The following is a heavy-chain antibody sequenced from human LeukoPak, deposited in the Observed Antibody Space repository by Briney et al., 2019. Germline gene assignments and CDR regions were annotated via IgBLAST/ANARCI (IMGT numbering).Heavy chain of an antibody. CDR2: ISGDGGST. D-gene: IGHD3-3*01. Sequence: GGSLRLSCAASGFTFSSYGMHWVRQAPGKGLEWVSLISGDGGSTYYADSVKGRFTISRDNSKNSLYLQMNSLRTEDTALYYCAKDVNVLRFLEWLSPLYYYYYMDVWGKGTTVTVSS. J-gene: IGHJ6*03. CDR3: AKDVNVLRFLEWLSPLYYYYYMDV. CDR1: GFTFSSYG. V-gene: IGHV3-43*02.